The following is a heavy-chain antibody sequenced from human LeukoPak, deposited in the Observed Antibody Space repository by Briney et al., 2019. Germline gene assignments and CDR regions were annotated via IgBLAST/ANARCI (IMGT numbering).Heavy chain of an antibody. CDR2: IYYSGST. CDR1: GGSISSYY. CDR3: ARHRPGGARKAFDI. D-gene: IGHD3-16*01. J-gene: IGHJ3*02. V-gene: IGHV4-59*08. Sequence: SETLSLTCNVSGGSISSYYWSWIRQPPGKGLEWRGYIYYSGSTNYNPSLKSRVTISVDTSKNQVSLKLSSVTAADTAVYYCARHRPGGARKAFDIWGQGTMVTVSS.